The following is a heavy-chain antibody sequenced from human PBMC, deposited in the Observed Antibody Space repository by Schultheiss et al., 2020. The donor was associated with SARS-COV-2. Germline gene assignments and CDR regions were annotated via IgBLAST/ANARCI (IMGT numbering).Heavy chain of an antibody. CDR1: GFTFSSYS. J-gene: IGHJ6*02. V-gene: IGHV3-21*01. CDR2: ISSSSSYI. D-gene: IGHD6-19*01. Sequence: GESLKISCAASGFTFSSYSMNWVRQAPGKGLEWVSSISSSSSYIYYADSVKGRFTISRDNAKDSLYLQMNSLRAEDTAVYYCARDGKQWLASFYYYYGMDVWGQGTTVTVSS. CDR3: ARDGKQWLASFYYYYGMDV.